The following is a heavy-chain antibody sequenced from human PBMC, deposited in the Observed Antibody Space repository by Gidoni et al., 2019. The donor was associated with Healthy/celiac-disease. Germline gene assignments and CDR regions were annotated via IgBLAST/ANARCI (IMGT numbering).Heavy chain of an antibody. D-gene: IGHD1-26*01. V-gene: IGHV3-21*01. CDR2: ISSSSSYI. J-gene: IGHJ5*02. CDR1: GFTFSSYS. Sequence: EVQLVESGGGLVKPGGSLRLSCAASGFTFSSYSMNWVRQAPGKGLEWVSSISSSSSYIYYADSVKGRFTISRDNAKNSLYLQMNSLRAEDTAVYYCARAMYSSPNWFDPWGQGTLVTVSS. CDR3: ARAMYSSPNWFDP.